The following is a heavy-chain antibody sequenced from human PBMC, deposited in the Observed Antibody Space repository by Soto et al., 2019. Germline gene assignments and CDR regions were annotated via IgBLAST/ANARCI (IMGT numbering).Heavy chain of an antibody. D-gene: IGHD2-2*01. V-gene: IGHV4-31*03. CDR1: GGSISSDGHF. CDR3: ARVVGYCSRTNCYGGMDGMDV. CDR2: IHYSGRT. Sequence: QVQLQESGPGLVKPSQTLSLTCTVSGGSISSDGHFWTWIRQHPGRGLEWIGYIHYSGRTYYNPSLKSRISISIDTSKNQFSLGLNSLTAADTAVYYCARVVGYCSRTNCYGGMDGMDVWGQGTTVTVSS. J-gene: IGHJ6*02.